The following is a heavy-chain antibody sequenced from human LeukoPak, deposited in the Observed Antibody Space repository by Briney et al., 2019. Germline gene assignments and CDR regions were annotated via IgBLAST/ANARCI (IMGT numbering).Heavy chain of an antibody. CDR3: ARRVGATTVDY. J-gene: IGHJ4*02. V-gene: IGHV4-39*01. D-gene: IGHD1-26*01. CDR1: GGSFSSSSYS. CDR2: IYYSGST. Sequence: SETLSLTCTVSGGSFSSSSYSWGWIRQPPGKGLEWIGSIYYSGSTYYNPSLKSRDTISVDTSKNQFSLKLSSVTAADTAVYYCARRVGATTVDYWGQGTLVTVSS.